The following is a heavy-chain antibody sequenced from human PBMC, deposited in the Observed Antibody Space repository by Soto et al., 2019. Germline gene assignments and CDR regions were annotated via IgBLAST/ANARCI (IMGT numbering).Heavy chain of an antibody. CDR2: IWYDGSNK. J-gene: IGHJ6*02. Sequence: GGSLRLSCAASGFTFSSYGMHWVRQAPGKGLEWVAVIWYDGSNKYYADSVKGRFTISGDNSKNTLYLQMNSLRAEDTAVYYCARNGGRVRGVMRYYYYGMDVWGQGTTVTVSS. V-gene: IGHV3-33*01. CDR1: GFTFSSYG. D-gene: IGHD3-10*01. CDR3: ARNGGRVRGVMRYYYYGMDV.